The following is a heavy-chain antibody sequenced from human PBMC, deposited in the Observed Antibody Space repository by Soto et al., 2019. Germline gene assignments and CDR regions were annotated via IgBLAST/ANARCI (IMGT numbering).Heavy chain of an antibody. D-gene: IGHD3-22*01. Sequence: SLRLSCAASGFTFSSYGMHWVRQAPGKGLEWVAVISYDGSTIYYADSVKGRFTISRDNAKNSLYLQMNSLRAEDTAVYYCARDTYDSSGYYYFAFDIWGQGTMVTVSS. CDR2: ISYDGSTI. CDR1: GFTFSSYG. CDR3: ARDTYDSSGYYYFAFDI. J-gene: IGHJ3*02. V-gene: IGHV3-30*03.